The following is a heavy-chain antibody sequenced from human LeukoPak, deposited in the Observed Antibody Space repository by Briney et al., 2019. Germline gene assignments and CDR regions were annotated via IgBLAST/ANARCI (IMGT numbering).Heavy chain of an antibody. D-gene: IGHD3-16*02. CDR1: GYTFTGYY. Sequence: GASVKVSCKASGYTFTGYYMQWVRQAPGQGREWMGWINPNNGGTNYAQKFQGRVTMTRDTSISTAYMELSRLRSGDTAVYYCARVDNTFGGLIGNAVDYWGQGTLVTVSS. J-gene: IGHJ4*02. CDR3: ARVDNTFGGLIGNAVDY. V-gene: IGHV1-2*02. CDR2: INPNNGGT.